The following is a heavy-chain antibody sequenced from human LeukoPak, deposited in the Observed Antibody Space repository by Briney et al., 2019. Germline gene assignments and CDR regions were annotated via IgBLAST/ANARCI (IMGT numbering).Heavy chain of an antibody. CDR2: MNPNSGNT. V-gene: IGHV1-8*01. CDR1: GYTFTSYD. J-gene: IGHJ4*02. CDR3: ARGDNYYDSSGYDY. Sequence: ASVKVSCRASGYTFTSYDINWVRQATGQGLEWMGWMNPNSGNTGYAQKFQGRVTMTRNTSISTAYMELSSLRSEDTAAYYCARGDNYYDSSGYDYWGQGTLVTVSS. D-gene: IGHD3-22*01.